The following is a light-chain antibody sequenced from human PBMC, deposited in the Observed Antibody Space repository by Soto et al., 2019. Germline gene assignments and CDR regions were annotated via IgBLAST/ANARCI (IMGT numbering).Light chain of an antibody. CDR2: AAS. Sequence: AIRMTQSPSSFSASTGDRVTITCRASQGISSYLAWYQQKPGKAPKLLIYAASTLQSGVPSRFSGSGCGTDSTLTISCLQTEDFANYYCQQYYSYPFSFGPGTKVDIK. J-gene: IGKJ3*01. CDR1: QGISSY. V-gene: IGKV1-8*01. CDR3: QQYYSYPFS.